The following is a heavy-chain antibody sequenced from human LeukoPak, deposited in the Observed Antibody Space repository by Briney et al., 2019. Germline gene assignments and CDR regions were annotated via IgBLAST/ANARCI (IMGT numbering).Heavy chain of an antibody. D-gene: IGHD3-10*01. J-gene: IGHJ4*02. Sequence: PGGSLRLSCAASGFTFSSYSMNWVRQAPGKGLEWVSYISSSGSTIYYADSVKGRFTISRDNAKNSLYLQMNSLRAEDTAVYYCAVVRGVILVYWGQGTLVTVSS. CDR3: AVVRGVILVY. V-gene: IGHV3-48*04. CDR1: GFTFSSYS. CDR2: ISSSGSTI.